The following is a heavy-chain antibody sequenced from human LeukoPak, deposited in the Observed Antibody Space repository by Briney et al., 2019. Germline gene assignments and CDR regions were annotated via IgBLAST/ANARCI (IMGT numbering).Heavy chain of an antibody. J-gene: IGHJ4*02. D-gene: IGHD5-12*01. V-gene: IGHV3-7*01. CDR1: GFTFRSYW. CDR3: ARVGYSGWNLEY. Sequence: GGSLRLSCAASGFTFRSYWMSWVRQAPGKGLEWVANINRGGSVKYYVDSVKGRFTISRDDAKNSLYVQMHSLRDEDTAVYYCARVGYSGWNLEYWGQGTLVTVSS. CDR2: INRGGSVK.